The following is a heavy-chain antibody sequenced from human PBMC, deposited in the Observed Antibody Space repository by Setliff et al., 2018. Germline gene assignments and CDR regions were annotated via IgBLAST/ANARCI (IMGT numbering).Heavy chain of an antibody. Sequence: PSETLSLTCTVSGGSISSGIYYWSWIRQPAGKGLEWIGHIYTSGSTNYNPPLKSRVTISVDTSKNQFSLRLSSVTAADTDVYYCARGPNWNYEGAWDYWGQGTLVTVSS. D-gene: IGHD1-7*01. CDR3: ARGPNWNYEGAWDY. V-gene: IGHV4-61*09. CDR1: GGSISSGIYY. CDR2: IYTSGST. J-gene: IGHJ4*02.